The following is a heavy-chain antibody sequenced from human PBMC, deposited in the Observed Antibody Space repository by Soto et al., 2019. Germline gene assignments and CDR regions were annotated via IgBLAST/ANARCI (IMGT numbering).Heavy chain of an antibody. CDR2: IIPIFGTA. J-gene: IGHJ4*02. Sequence: GASVKVSCKASGGTFSSYAISWVRQAPGQGLEWMGGIIPIFGTANYAQKFQGRVTITADESTSTAYMELSSLRSEDTAVYYCARATVVERPFGSYFDYWGQGTLVTVSS. V-gene: IGHV1-69*13. CDR1: GGTFSSYA. D-gene: IGHD2-15*01. CDR3: ARATVVERPFGSYFDY.